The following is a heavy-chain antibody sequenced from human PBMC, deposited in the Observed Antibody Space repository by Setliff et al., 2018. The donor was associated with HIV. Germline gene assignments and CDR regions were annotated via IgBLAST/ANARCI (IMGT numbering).Heavy chain of an antibody. J-gene: IGHJ2*01. CDR3: ARQGVGIAVAGNRYFDL. V-gene: IGHV5-51*01. CDR1: GYSFTSYW. D-gene: IGHD6-19*01. Sequence: GESLKISCKGSGYSFTSYWIGWVRQMPGKGLERMGIIYPGDSDTRYSPSFQGQVTISADKSISTAYLQWSSLKASDTAMYYCARQGVGIAVAGNRYFDLWGRGTLVTVSS. CDR2: IYPGDSDT.